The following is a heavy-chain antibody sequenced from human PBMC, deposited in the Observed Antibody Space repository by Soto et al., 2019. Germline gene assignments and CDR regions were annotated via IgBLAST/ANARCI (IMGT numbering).Heavy chain of an antibody. CDR1: GFTFSSYG. CDR3: ARDREDAYGMDV. CDR2: IWYDGSNK. J-gene: IGHJ6*02. V-gene: IGHV3-33*01. D-gene: IGHD1-26*01. Sequence: QVQLVESGGGVVQPGRSLRLSCAASGFTFSSYGMHWVRQAPGKGLEWVAVIWYDGSNKYYADSVKGRFTISRDNSKNPLYLQMNSLRAEDTAVDYCARDREDAYGMDVWGQGTTVTVSS.